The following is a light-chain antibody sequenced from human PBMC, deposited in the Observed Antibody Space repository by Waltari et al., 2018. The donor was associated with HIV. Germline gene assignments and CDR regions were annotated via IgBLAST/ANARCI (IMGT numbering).Light chain of an antibody. CDR3: ISYISSSSPV. CDR2: EVS. J-gene: IGLJ3*02. Sequence: QSALPQPAPVSGSPGQPITIPCPGTRFDIYVCIFVSWFQHHPGKAPKVIIYEVSNRPSGVSDRFSGSKSGNTASLTISGLQPEDEAEYFCISYISSSSPVFGGGTKLTVL. V-gene: IGLV2-14*01. CDR1: RFDIYVCIF.